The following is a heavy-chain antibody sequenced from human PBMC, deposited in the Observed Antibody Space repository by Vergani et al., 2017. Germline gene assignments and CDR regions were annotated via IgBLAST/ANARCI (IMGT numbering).Heavy chain of an antibody. J-gene: IGHJ4*02. Sequence: QVQLQESGPGLVKPSQTLCLTCTVSGGSISSGSYYWSWIRQPAGKGLEWIGRIYTSGSTNYNPSLKSRVTISVDTSKNQFSLKLSSVTAADTAVYYCASAGXSGYDSFSGYGLDYWGQGTLVTVSS. CDR3: ASAGXSGYDSFSGYGLDY. V-gene: IGHV4-61*02. CDR2: IYTSGST. D-gene: IGHD5-12*01. CDR1: GGSISSGSYY.